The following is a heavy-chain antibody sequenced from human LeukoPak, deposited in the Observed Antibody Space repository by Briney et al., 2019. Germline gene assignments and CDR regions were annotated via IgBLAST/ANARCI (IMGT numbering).Heavy chain of an antibody. J-gene: IGHJ4*02. CDR2: INHSGST. CDR1: GGSFSGCY. D-gene: IGHD2-15*01. CDR3: ARDGCSGGSCYPFDY. V-gene: IGHV4-34*01. Sequence: SETLSLTCAVYGGSFSGCYWSWIRQPPAKGLEWIGEINHSGSTNYNPSLKSRVTISVDKSKNQFSLKLSSVTAADTAVYYCARDGCSGGSCYPFDYWGQGTLVTVSS.